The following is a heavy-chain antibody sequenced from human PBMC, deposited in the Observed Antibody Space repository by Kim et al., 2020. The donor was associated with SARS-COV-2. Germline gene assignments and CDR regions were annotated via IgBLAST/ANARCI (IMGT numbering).Heavy chain of an antibody. J-gene: IGHJ6*02. CDR2: ISGSGGST. D-gene: IGHD3-10*01. V-gene: IGHV3-23*01. CDR3: AKDGSFPSGVRGAEDRGMDV. Sequence: GGSLRLSCAASGFTFSSYAMSWVRQAPGKGLEWVSAISGSGGSTYYADSVKGRFTISRDNSKNTLYLQMNSLRAEDTAVYYCAKDGSFPSGVRGAEDRGMDVWGQGTTVTVSS. CDR1: GFTFSSYA.